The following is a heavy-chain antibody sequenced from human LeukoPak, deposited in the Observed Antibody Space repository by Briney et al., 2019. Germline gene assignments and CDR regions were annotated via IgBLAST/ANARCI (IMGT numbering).Heavy chain of an antibody. V-gene: IGHV3-21*01. D-gene: IGHD3-10*01. CDR2: ISSSSTYI. CDR3: ARDLIWSGDAFDI. J-gene: IGHJ3*02. CDR1: GFTFSSYS. Sequence: GGSLRLSCAASGFTFSSYSMNWVRQAPGERLEWVSSISSSSTYIYYADSVKGRFTISRDNAKNSLYLQMNSLRDEDTAVYYCARDLIWSGDAFDIWGQGTMVTVSS.